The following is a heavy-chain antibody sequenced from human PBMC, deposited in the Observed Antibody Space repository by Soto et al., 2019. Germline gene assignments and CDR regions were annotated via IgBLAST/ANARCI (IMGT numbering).Heavy chain of an antibody. Sequence: PSETLSLTCTVSGGSISSYYWSWIRQPPGKGLEWIGYIYYSGSTNYNPSLKSRVTISVDTSKNQFSLKLSSVTAADTAVYYCERFGQQLHFDYWGQGTMVTVFS. V-gene: IGHV4-59*01. CDR1: GGSISSYY. D-gene: IGHD6-13*01. CDR2: IYYSGST. CDR3: ERFGQQLHFDY. J-gene: IGHJ4*02.